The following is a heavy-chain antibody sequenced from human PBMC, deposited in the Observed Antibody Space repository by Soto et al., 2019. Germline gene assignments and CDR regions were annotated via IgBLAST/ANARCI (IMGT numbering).Heavy chain of an antibody. J-gene: IGHJ6*02. CDR3: AFYGDYGEGVRGAYGMDV. CDR1: GGSISSGGYY. D-gene: IGHD4-17*01. V-gene: IGHV4-31*03. Sequence: SETLSLTCTVSGGSISSGGYYWSWIRQHPGKGLEWIGYIYCSGSTYYNPSLKSRVTISVDTSKNQFSLKLSSVTAADTAVYYCAFYGDYGEGVRGAYGMDVWGQGTTVTVSS. CDR2: IYCSGST.